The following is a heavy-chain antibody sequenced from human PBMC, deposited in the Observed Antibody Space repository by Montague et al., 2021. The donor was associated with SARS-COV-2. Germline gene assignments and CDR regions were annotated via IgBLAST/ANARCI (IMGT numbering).Heavy chain of an antibody. CDR2: MYYTGHT. Sequence: SETLSLTCTVSGASVASGNFYWSWIRQPPGKGLEWIGYMYYTGHTNYNPSLESRVTMPVDPSQNPFSLTLTSVTAADTAVYYCAGSRANVPSRPGFDYWGQGALVAVSS. V-gene: IGHV4-61*01. D-gene: IGHD6-6*01. CDR3: AGSRANVPSRPGFDY. CDR1: GASVASGNFY. J-gene: IGHJ4*02.